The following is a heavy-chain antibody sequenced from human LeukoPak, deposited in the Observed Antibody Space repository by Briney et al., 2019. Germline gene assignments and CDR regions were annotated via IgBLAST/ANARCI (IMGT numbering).Heavy chain of an antibody. CDR1: GGSISSSSYY. CDR3: ARIPDIVVVPAGYYYYYYMDV. Sequence: SETLSLTCTVSGGSISSSSYYWGWIRQPPGKGLEWIRSIYYSGSTYYNPSLKSRVTISVDTSKNQFSLKLSSVTAADTAVYYCARIPDIVVVPAGYYYYYYMDVWGKGTTVTVSS. J-gene: IGHJ6*03. D-gene: IGHD2-2*01. V-gene: IGHV4-39*01. CDR2: IYYSGST.